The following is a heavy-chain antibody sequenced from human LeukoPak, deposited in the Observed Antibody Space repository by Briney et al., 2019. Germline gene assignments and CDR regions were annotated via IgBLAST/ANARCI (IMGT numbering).Heavy chain of an antibody. D-gene: IGHD2-15*01. CDR3: ASHYCSGGSCYWNLRAEYFQH. CDR2: INHSGST. CDR1: GGSFSGYY. Sequence: SETLSLTCAVYGGSFSGYYWSWIRQPPGKGLEWIGEINHSGSTNYNPSLKSRVTISVDASENQFSLKLSSVTAADTAVYYCASHYCSGGSCYWNLRAEYFQHWGQGTLVTVSS. V-gene: IGHV4-34*01. J-gene: IGHJ1*01.